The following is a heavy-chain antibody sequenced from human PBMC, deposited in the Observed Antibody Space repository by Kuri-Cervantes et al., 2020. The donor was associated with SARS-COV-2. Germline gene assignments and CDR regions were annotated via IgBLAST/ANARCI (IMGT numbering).Heavy chain of an antibody. CDR1: EFIFSSYN. CDR3: AKVRDSSSWYGAFDI. D-gene: IGHD6-13*01. V-gene: IGHV3-23*01. Sequence: GESLKISCAASEFIFSSYNINWVRQAPGKGLEWVSAISGSGGSTYYADSVKGRFTISRDNSKNTLYLQMNSLRAEDTAVYYCAKVRDSSSWYGAFDIWGQGTMVTVSS. J-gene: IGHJ3*02. CDR2: ISGSGGST.